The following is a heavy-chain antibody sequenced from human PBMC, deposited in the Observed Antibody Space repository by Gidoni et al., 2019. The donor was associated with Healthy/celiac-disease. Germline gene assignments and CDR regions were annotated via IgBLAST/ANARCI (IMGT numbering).Heavy chain of an antibody. D-gene: IGHD6-13*01. Sequence: EVQLLESGAGLVHPGGSLRLSCAASGFTFSRYAMSWVRQAPGKGLEWVSTISGRGGSTYYADSVKGRFTIARDNSKNTLYLQMNSLRAEDTAVYYCAKEYSSRRKIGDAFDIWGQGTMVTVSS. CDR2: ISGRGGST. V-gene: IGHV3-23*01. J-gene: IGHJ3*02. CDR3: AKEYSSRRKIGDAFDI. CDR1: GFTFSRYA.